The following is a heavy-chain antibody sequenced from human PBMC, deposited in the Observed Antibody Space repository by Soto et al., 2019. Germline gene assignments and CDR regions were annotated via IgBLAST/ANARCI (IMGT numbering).Heavy chain of an antibody. V-gene: IGHV1-2*04. D-gene: IGHD5-12*01. Sequence: ASVKVSCKASGYTFTGYYMHWVRQAPGQGLEWMGWINPNSGGTNYAQKFQGWVTMTRDTSISTAYMELSRLRSDDTAVYYCAREYSGYDYSWFDPWGQGTLVTVSS. CDR2: INPNSGGT. CDR3: AREYSGYDYSWFDP. CDR1: GYTFTGYY. J-gene: IGHJ5*02.